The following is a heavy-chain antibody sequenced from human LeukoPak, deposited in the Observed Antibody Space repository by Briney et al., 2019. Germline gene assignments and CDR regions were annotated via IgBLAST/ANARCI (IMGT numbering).Heavy chain of an antibody. CDR2: ISSSSSYT. Sequence: PGGSLRLSCAASGFTFSDYYMSWIRQAPGKGLEWVSYISSSSSYTNYADSVKGRFTISRDNAKNSLYLQMNSLKTEDTAVYYCTTDTIVVVPAAAYYFDYWGQGTLVTVSS. D-gene: IGHD2-2*01. V-gene: IGHV3-11*05. J-gene: IGHJ4*02. CDR1: GFTFSDYY. CDR3: TTDTIVVVPAAAYYFDY.